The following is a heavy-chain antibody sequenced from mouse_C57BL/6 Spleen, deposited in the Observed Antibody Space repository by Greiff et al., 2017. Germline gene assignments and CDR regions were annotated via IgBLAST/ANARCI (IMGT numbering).Heavy chain of an antibody. J-gene: IGHJ3*01. V-gene: IGHV6-3*01. Sequence: EVQRVESGGGLVQPGGSMKLSCVASGFTFSNYWMNWVRQSPEKGLEWVAQIRLKSDNYATHYAESVKGRFTISRDDSKSSVYLQMNNLRAEDTGIYYCTLHDYGAWFAYWGQGTLVTVSA. CDR1: GFTFSNYW. D-gene: IGHD2-4*01. CDR3: TLHDYGAWFAY. CDR2: IRLKSDNYAT.